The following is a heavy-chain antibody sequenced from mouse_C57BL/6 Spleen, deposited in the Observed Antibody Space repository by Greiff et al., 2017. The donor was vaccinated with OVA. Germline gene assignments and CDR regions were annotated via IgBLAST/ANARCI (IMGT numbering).Heavy chain of an antibody. D-gene: IGHD2-5*01. CDR3: ARDQYYSNYDYAMDY. Sequence: DVHLVESGGGLVKPGGSLKLSCAASGFTFSSYAMSWVRQTPEKRLEWVATISDGGSYTYYPDNVKGRFTISRDNAKNNLYLQMSHLKSEDTAMYYCARDQYYSNYDYAMDYWGQGTSVTVSS. J-gene: IGHJ4*01. CDR1: GFTFSSYA. V-gene: IGHV5-4*01. CDR2: ISDGGSYT.